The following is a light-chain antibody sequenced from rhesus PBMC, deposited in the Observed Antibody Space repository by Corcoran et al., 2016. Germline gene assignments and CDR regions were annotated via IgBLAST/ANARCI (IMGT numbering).Light chain of an antibody. CDR3: QQGYSTPPT. Sequence: DIQMSQSPSSLSASVGDSVTITCRASPGISSYLNWYQQKPGKAPKLLIYYANSLESGVPSMFSGSGSGTDYTLTISSLQPEDFATYYCQQGYSTPPTFGQGTKVEIK. V-gene: IGKV1-32*03. CDR1: PGISSY. J-gene: IGKJ1*01. CDR2: YAN.